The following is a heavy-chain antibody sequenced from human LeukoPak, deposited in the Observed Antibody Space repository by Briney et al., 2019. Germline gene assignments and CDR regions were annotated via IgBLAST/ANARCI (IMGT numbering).Heavy chain of an antibody. J-gene: IGHJ4*02. V-gene: IGHV3-9*01. D-gene: IGHD6-13*01. CDR3: AKEVHSSSWYLYGFDY. CDR2: ISWNSGSI. CDR1: GFTFDDYA. Sequence: GGSLRLSCAASGFTFDDYAMHWVRHAPGKGLEWVSGISWNSGSIGYADSVKGRFTISRDNAKNSLYLQMNSLRAEDTALYYCAKEVHSSSWYLYGFDYWGQGTLVTVSS.